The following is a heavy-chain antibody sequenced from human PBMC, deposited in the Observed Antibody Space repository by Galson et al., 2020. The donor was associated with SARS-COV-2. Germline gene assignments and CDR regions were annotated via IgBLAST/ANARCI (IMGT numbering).Heavy chain of an antibody. CDR3: ARDWKPLPYYYDSSGYYPGDFQH. Sequence: TGGSLRLSCAASGFTFSDYYMSWIRQAPGKGLEWVSYISSSSSYTNYADSVKGRFTISRDNAKNSLYLQMNSLRAEDTAVYYCARDWKPLPYYYDSSGYYPGDFQHWGQGTLVTVSS. CDR1: GFTFSDYY. V-gene: IGHV3-11*06. D-gene: IGHD3-22*01. CDR2: ISSSSSYT. J-gene: IGHJ1*01.